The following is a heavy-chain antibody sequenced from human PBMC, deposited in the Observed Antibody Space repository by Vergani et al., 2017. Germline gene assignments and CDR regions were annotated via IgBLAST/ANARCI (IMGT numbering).Heavy chain of an antibody. D-gene: IGHD6-13*01. CDR2: ISYDGSNK. V-gene: IGHV3-30*18. Sequence: QVQLVESGGGVVQPGRSLRLSCAASGFTFSSYGMHWVRQAPGKGLEWVAVISYDGSNKYYADSVKGRFTISRDNSKNTLYLQMNSLRAEDTAVYYCAKAAAGKIGGFDPWGQGTLVTVSS. CDR1: GFTFSSYG. J-gene: IGHJ5*02. CDR3: AKAAAGKIGGFDP.